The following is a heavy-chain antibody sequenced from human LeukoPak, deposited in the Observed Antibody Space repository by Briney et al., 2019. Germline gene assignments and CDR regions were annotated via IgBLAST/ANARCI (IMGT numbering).Heavy chain of an antibody. CDR3: ARVYYYDSGSRWGDYFDY. D-gene: IGHD3-10*01. CDR2: TYYSTKWSN. Sequence: SQTPPLPCATSGDSASSNGAAWNWIRQSPSRGLEWRGRTYYSTKWSNDNSVSVKIRVTINTDTSKTQFSLQLNSVTPEDTAVYYCARVYYYDSGSRWGDYFDYWGQGTLVTVSS. J-gene: IGHJ4*02. V-gene: IGHV6-1*01. CDR1: GDSASSNGAA.